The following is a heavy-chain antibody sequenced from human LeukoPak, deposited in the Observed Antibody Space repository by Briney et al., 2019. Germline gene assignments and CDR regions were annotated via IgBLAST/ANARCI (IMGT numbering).Heavy chain of an antibody. CDR1: GSTFSSYW. J-gene: IGHJ4*02. Sequence: GGSLRLSCAASGSTFSSYWMSWVRQAPGKGLEWVANIKQDGSEKYYVDSVKGRFTISRDNAKNSLYLQMNSLRAEDTAVYYCARDHGSGSYYNGWGQGTLVTVSS. CDR3: ARDHGSGSYYNG. V-gene: IGHV3-7*01. D-gene: IGHD3-10*01. CDR2: IKQDGSEK.